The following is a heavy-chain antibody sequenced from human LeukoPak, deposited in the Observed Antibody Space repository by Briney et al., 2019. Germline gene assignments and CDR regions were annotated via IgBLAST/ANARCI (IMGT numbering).Heavy chain of an antibody. Sequence: SDTLSLTCAVSGYSISSSNWWGWIRQPPGKGLEWIGHIYYSGSTYYNPSLKSRVTMSVDTSKNQFSLKLSSVTAVDTAVYYCARNIEDSGSSYFDPWGQGTLVTVSS. D-gene: IGHD1-26*01. CDR1: GYSISSSNW. J-gene: IGHJ5*02. CDR3: ARNIEDSGSSYFDP. V-gene: IGHV4-28*01. CDR2: IYYSGST.